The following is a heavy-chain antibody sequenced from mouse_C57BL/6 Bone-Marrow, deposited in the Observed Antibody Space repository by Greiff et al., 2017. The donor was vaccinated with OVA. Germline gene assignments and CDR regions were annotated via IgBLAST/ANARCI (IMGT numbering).Heavy chain of an antibody. Sequence: QVQLQQSGAELARPGASVKLSCKASGYTFTSYGISWVKQRTGQGLEWIGEIYPRSGNTYYNEKFKGKDTLTEDKSSSTAYMELRSLTSEDSAVDVCAREAIYDGYDGGWGQGTTLTVSS. CDR2: IYPRSGNT. J-gene: IGHJ2*01. CDR1: GYTFTSYG. D-gene: IGHD2-2*01. V-gene: IGHV1-81*01. CDR3: AREAIYDGYDGG.